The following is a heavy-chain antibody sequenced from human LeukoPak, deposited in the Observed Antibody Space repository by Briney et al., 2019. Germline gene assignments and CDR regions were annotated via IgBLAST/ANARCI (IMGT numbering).Heavy chain of an antibody. Sequence: QPGGSLRLSCVASGFTVSGVYMSWVRQAPGQGLDWVSVIYSDDSTYYADSVKGRFTISRGNSKNTLNLQMNSLRAEDTAVYYCASRPRDAAALDYWGQGTLVTVSS. CDR3: ASRPRDAAALDY. D-gene: IGHD6-13*01. V-gene: IGHV3-53*01. CDR2: IYSDDST. CDR1: GFTVSGVY. J-gene: IGHJ4*02.